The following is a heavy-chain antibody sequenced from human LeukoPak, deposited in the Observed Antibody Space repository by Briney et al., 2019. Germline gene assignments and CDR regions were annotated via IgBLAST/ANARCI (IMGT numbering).Heavy chain of an antibody. CDR3: ARTRGYNYGYSDY. J-gene: IGHJ4*02. CDR2: ISSSGSL. D-gene: IGHD5-18*01. Sequence: GGSLRLSCAASGFTLSNYSMNWVRQAPGKGLEWVSYISSSGSLDYADSVKGRFTISRDNAKNSLYLQMNSLRAEDTAVYYCARTRGYNYGYSDYWGQGTLVTVSS. CDR1: GFTLSNYS. V-gene: IGHV3-48*01.